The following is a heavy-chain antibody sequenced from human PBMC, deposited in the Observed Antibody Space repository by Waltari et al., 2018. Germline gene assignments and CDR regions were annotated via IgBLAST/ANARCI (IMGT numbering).Heavy chain of an antibody. V-gene: IGHV3-72*01. CDR3: IRNNYHNMDV. Sequence: EVQLVESGGGLVQPGGSLRLSCAASGFTFSDYYMDWVRQAPGKGLEWVGRIKNKVDSYTTEYAASVKGRFTISRDDSRNSLYLQMNGLQTGDTALYYCIRNNYHNMDVWGKGTTVTVSS. J-gene: IGHJ6*03. CDR1: GFTFSDYY. CDR2: IKNKVDSYTT.